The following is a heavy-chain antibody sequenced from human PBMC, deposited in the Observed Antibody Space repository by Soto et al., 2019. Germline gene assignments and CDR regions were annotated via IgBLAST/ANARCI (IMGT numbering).Heavy chain of an antibody. J-gene: IGHJ5*02. Sequence: ASVKVSCKTSGYTFSDYDINWVRQATGQGLEWIGWMNPNSGETGYAQKFQGRVTMTRSASLTTAYLELSSLRSEDTAVYYCARVAVAARPRWYNWFDPWGQGTLVTVSS. V-gene: IGHV1-8*02. D-gene: IGHD2-15*01. CDR1: GYTFSDYD. CDR2: MNPNSGET. CDR3: ARVAVAARPRWYNWFDP.